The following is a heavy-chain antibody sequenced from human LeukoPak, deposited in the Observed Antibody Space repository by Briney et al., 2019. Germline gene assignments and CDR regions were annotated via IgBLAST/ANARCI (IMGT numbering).Heavy chain of an antibody. D-gene: IGHD3-10*01. V-gene: IGHV1-2*02. J-gene: IGHJ4*02. CDR3: ARGRTLVRGIIIRGGY. CDR1: GYTFTGYY. CDR2: INPKSGGT. Sequence: ASVKVSCKASGYTFTGYYMHWVRQAPGQGLEWMGWINPKSGGTNYAQKFQGRVTMTWDKSINTAYMELSRLRSDDTAVYYCARGRTLVRGIIIRGGYWGQGTLVTVSS.